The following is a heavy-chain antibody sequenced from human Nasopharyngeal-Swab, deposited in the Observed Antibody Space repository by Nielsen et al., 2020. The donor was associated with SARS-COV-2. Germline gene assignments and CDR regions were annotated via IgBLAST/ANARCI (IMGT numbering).Heavy chain of an antibody. CDR1: GFTFSSYE. CDR3: ARGRRLLDY. CDR2: ISSSGSTI. V-gene: IGHV3-48*03. D-gene: IGHD2-15*01. Sequence: GGSLRLSCAASGFTFSSYEVNWVRQAPGKGLEWVSYISSSGSTIYYADSVKGRFTISRDNAKNSLYLQMNSLRAEDTAVYYCARGRRLLDYWGQGTLVTVSS. J-gene: IGHJ4*02.